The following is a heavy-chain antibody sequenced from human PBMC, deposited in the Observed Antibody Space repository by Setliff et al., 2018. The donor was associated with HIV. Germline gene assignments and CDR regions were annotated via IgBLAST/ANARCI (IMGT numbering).Heavy chain of an antibody. CDR2: INWDGGST. CDR1: GFKFDDHG. Sequence: PGGSLRLSCAVSGFKFDDHGMIWVRQAPGKGLEWVAGINWDGGSTGYGDSVKGRFTVSRDNAKNSLYLQMNNLRAEDTALYYCAGGDRNGWYFDYWGQGTLVTVSS. CDR3: AGGDRNGWYFDY. V-gene: IGHV3-20*04. D-gene: IGHD6-19*01. J-gene: IGHJ4*02.